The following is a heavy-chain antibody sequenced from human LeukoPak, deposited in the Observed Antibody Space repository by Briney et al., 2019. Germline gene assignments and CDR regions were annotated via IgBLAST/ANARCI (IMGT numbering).Heavy chain of an antibody. D-gene: IGHD5-18*01. V-gene: IGHV3-48*01. J-gene: IGHJ3*02. CDR3: ARTGGVDTADAFDI. CDR2: ISSSSSTI. Sequence: GGSLRLSCAASGFTFSSYSMNWVRQAPGKGLEWVSFISSSSSTIYYADSVKGRFAISRDNAKNSLYLQMNSLRAEDTAVYYCARTGGVDTADAFDIWGQGTMVTVSS. CDR1: GFTFSSYS.